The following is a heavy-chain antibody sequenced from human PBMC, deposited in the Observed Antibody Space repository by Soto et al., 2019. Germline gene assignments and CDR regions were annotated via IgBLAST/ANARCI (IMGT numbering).Heavy chain of an antibody. J-gene: IGHJ5*02. CDR1: GGSISSGDYY. CDR3: ARVQGTNNWFDP. D-gene: IGHD1-7*01. CDR2: IYYSGST. Sequence: SETLSLTCTVSGGSISSGDYYWSWIRQPPGKGLEWIGYIYYSGSTYYNPSLKSRVTISVDTSKNQFSLKLSSVTAADTAVYYCARVQGTNNWFDPWRQGTLVTVSS. V-gene: IGHV4-30-4*01.